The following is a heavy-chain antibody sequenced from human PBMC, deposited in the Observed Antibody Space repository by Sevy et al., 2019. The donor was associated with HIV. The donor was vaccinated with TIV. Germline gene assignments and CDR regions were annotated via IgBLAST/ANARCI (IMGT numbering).Heavy chain of an antibody. CDR3: ARGYYYVLTPGSWLDA. D-gene: IGHD3-9*01. Sequence: SETLSLTCTVSGVSVSSDNYYWIWIRQSPGKGLEWIGYIFYTGNTNYNPSLKSRVTISVDTSKSQFSLKLNSMTAADTAVYYCARGYYYVLTPGSWLDAWGQGTLVTVSS. CDR2: IFYTGNT. CDR1: GVSVSSDNYY. J-gene: IGHJ5*02. V-gene: IGHV4-61*01.